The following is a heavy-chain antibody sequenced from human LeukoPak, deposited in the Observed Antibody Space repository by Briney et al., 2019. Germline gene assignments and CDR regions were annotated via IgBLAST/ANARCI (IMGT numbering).Heavy chain of an antibody. CDR1: GFTFGDYA. CDR3: TTEWGSSWTIDY. D-gene: IGHD6-13*01. Sequence: GGSLRLSCTASGFTFGDYAMSWVRQAPGKGLEWVGFIRSKAYGGTTEYAASAKGRFTISRDDSKSIAYLQMNSLKTEDTAVYYCTTEWGSSWTIDYWGQGTLVTVSS. J-gene: IGHJ4*02. V-gene: IGHV3-49*04. CDR2: IRSKAYGGTT.